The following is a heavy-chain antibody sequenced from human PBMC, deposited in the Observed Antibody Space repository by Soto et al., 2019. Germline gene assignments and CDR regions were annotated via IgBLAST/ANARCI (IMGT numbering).Heavy chain of an antibody. D-gene: IGHD6-13*01. CDR3: SKHTSSSPYYMDV. CDR1: GFTFSNFA. Sequence: GGSLRLSCAASGFTFSNFAMSWVRHAPGKGLEWVSEITGSTGTTYYADSVRGRFIISRDNSQNTLHLQMNSLRPEDTAVYYCSKHTSSSPYYMDVWGKGTTVTLSS. CDR2: ITGSTGTT. V-gene: IGHV3-23*01. J-gene: IGHJ6*03.